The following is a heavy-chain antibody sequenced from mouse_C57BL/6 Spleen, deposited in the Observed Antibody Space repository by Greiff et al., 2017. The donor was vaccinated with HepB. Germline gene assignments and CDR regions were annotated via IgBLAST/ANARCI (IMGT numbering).Heavy chain of an antibody. CDR2: IYPRSGNT. CDR3: ARSPFITTVVAFYAMDY. D-gene: IGHD1-1*01. V-gene: IGHV1-81*01. Sequence: QVQLKESGAELARPGASVKLSCKASGYTFTSYGISWVKQRTGQGLEWIGEIYPRSGNTYYNEKFKGKATLTADKSSSTAYMELRSLTSEDSAVYFCARSPFITTVVAFYAMDYWGQGTSVTVSS. J-gene: IGHJ4*01. CDR1: GYTFTSYG.